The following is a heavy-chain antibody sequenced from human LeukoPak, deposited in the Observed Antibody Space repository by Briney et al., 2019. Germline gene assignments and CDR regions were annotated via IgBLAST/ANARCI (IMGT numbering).Heavy chain of an antibody. D-gene: IGHD1-26*01. CDR1: GFTFSSYW. Sequence: GGSLRLSCAASGFTFSSYWMHWVRQGPGKGLVWASRINSDGSSRSYVDSVKGPFTISRDNAKNTLYLQMNSLRAEDTAVYYCTREVSGSSYFDYWGQRTLVTVSS. CDR3: TREVSGSSYFDY. CDR2: INSDGSSR. J-gene: IGHJ4*02. V-gene: IGHV3-74*01.